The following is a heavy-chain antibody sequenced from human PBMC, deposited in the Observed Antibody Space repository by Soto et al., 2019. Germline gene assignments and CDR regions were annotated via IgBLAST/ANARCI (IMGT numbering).Heavy chain of an antibody. CDR1: GDSISRGGYY. CDR3: ARDGAGAYGLGWFDP. V-gene: IGHV4-31*03. CDR2: IYHSGST. D-gene: IGHD2-21*01. J-gene: IGHJ5*02. Sequence: QVQLQESGPRLVKPSQTLSLTCTVSGDSISRGGYYWNWLRQRPRKGLEWIGYIYHSGSTIYNPSLKSRVTISVDTSKNRLSLELSTVTAADTAIYYCARDGAGAYGLGWFDPWGHGILVTVSS.